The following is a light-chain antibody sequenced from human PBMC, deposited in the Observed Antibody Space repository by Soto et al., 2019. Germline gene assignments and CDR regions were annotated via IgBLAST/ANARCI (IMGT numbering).Light chain of an antibody. CDR3: HQYNSYSVFT. J-gene: IGKJ3*01. CDR1: QSISSW. CDR2: DAS. Sequence: DIQMTQSPSTLSASVGDRVTITCRASQSISSWLAWYQQKPGKAPNLLIYDASSLESGVPSRFSGSGSGTEFTLTISSLQPDDFATYYCHQYNSYSVFTFGRGTKVDIK. V-gene: IGKV1-5*01.